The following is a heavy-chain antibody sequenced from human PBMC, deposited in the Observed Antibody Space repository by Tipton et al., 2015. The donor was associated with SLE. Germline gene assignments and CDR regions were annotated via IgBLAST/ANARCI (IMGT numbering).Heavy chain of an antibody. CDR1: GFTFSTYG. V-gene: IGHV3-48*03. CDR2: ISSSGTTM. Sequence: SLRLSCAASGFTFSTYGIHWVRQAPGKGLEWLSYISSSGTTMFYADSVKGRFTVSRDNAKNSLYLQVNSLRAEDTALYYCARETSERMSDAFDIWGQGTMVTVSS. CDR3: ARETSERMSDAFDI. J-gene: IGHJ3*02. D-gene: IGHD2/OR15-2a*01.